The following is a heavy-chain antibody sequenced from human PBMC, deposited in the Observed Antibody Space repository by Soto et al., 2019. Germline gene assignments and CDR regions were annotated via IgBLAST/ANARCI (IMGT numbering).Heavy chain of an antibody. D-gene: IGHD2-2*01. CDR2: MYHSGST. CDR1: GGSFNPNY. CDR3: ARLPAY. V-gene: IGHV4-59*12. J-gene: IGHJ4*02. Sequence: SETLSLTCTVSGGSFNPNYWSWIRQPPGKGLEWIGYMYHSGSTYYNPSLKSRVTISIDRSKNQFSLKLSSVTAADTAVYYCARLPAYWGQGILVTVSS.